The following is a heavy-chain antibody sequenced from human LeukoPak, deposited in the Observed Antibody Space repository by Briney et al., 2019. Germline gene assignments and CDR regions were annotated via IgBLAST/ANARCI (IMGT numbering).Heavy chain of an antibody. CDR2: ISYDGSNK. CDR3: LCGGDQTGAFDI. Sequence: PGGSLRLSCAASGFTFSSYAMHWVRQAPGKGLEWVAVISYDGSNKYYADSVKGRFTISRDNSKNTLYLQMNSLRAEDTAVYYCLCGGDQTGAFDIWGQGTMVTVSS. J-gene: IGHJ3*02. D-gene: IGHD2-21*02. V-gene: IGHV3-30-3*01. CDR1: GFTFSSYA.